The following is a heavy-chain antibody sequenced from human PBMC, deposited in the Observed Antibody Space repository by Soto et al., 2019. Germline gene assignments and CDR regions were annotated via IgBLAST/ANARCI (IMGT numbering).Heavy chain of an antibody. CDR2: IYYSGST. D-gene: IGHD3-9*01. CDR1: GGSISSYY. CDR3: ARAGGGSVLRYFDWLLPFDY. Sequence: PSETLSLTCTVSGGSISSYYWSWIRQPPGKGLEWIGYIYYSGSTNYNPSLKRRVTISVDTSKNHFSLKLSSVTAADTAVYYCARAGGGSVLRYFDWLLPFDYWGQGTLVTVSS. V-gene: IGHV4-59*01. J-gene: IGHJ4*02.